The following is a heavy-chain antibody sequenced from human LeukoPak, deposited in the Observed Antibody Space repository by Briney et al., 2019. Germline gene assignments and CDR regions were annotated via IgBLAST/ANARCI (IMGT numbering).Heavy chain of an antibody. CDR3: ARDGTYDFWSGYLYYYYYMDV. V-gene: IGHV4-34*01. Sequence: SETLSLTCAVYGGSFSGYYWSWIRQPPGKGLEWIGEINHSGSTNYNPSLKSRVTISVDTSKNQFSLKLSSVTAADTAVYYCARDGTYDFWSGYLYYYYYMDVWGKGTTVTVSS. CDR2: INHSGST. D-gene: IGHD3-3*01. J-gene: IGHJ6*03. CDR1: GGSFSGYY.